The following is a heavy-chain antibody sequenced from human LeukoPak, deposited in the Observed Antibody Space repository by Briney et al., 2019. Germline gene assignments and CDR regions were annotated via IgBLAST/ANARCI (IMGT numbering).Heavy chain of an antibody. V-gene: IGHV1-46*01. Sequence: GASVKVSCKASGYTFTNYYMHWVRQAPGQGLEWMGIIDPSGGSTSYAQKFQGRVTMTRDMSTSTDYMELSSLRSEDTAIYYCARDNSVGDNAWWFDPWGQGTLVTVSS. CDR1: GYTFTNYY. CDR3: ARDNSVGDNAWWFDP. D-gene: IGHD1-26*01. J-gene: IGHJ5*02. CDR2: IDPSGGST.